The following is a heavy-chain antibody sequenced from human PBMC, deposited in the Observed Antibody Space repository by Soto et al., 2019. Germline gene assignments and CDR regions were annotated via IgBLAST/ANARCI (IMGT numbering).Heavy chain of an antibody. V-gene: IGHV4-31*03. CDR1: GGSISSGGYY. CDR2: IYYSGST. D-gene: IGHD3-10*01. Sequence: QVQLQESGPGLVKPSQTLSLTCTVSGGSISSGGYYWSWIRQHPGKGLEWIGYIYYSGSTYYNPSREDGVTISVDTSKNQFSRKLSSVTAADTAVYYCARDYYGSGSYVGMDVWGQGTTVTVSS. J-gene: IGHJ6*02. CDR3: ARDYYGSGSYVGMDV.